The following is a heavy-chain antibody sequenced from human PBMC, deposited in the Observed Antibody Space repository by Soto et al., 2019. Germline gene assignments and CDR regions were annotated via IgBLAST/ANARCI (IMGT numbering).Heavy chain of an antibody. J-gene: IGHJ4*02. CDR3: ARSSGSYWWEFDY. CDR2: ISSSGNYA. D-gene: IGHD3-10*01. V-gene: IGHV3-11*06. CDR1: GFTFSDYY. Sequence: QVQLVESGGGLVKPAGSLRLSCAASGFTFSDYYMSWVRQAPGKGLEWISYISSSGNYADYADSMKGRFSISRNHANNNLYLQGHSLRPENTAVYYCARSSGSYWWEFDYWGRGTLVTVSS.